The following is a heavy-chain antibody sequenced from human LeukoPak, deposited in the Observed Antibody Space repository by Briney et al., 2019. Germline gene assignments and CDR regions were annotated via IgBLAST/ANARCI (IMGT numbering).Heavy chain of an antibody. CDR3: AKRAPYFDY. J-gene: IGHJ4*02. CDR1: GFAFSSSA. V-gene: IGHV3-23*01. CDR2: VSGSGDTT. Sequence: PGGSLRLSCAASGFAFSSSATSWVRQAPGKGLQWVSAVSGSGDTTYYADSVKGRFTISRDNSKNTLYLQMNSLRAEDTAVYYCAKRAPYFDYWGQGTLVTVSS.